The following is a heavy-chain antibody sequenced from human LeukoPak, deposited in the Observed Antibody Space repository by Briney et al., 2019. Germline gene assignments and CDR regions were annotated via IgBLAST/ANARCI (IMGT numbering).Heavy chain of an antibody. J-gene: IGHJ4*02. CDR1: GFTFSSDW. Sequence: GGSLRLSCAASGFTFSSDWMHWVRQAPGKGLVCVSRINSDGSSTSYADSVKGRFTISRDNAKNTLYLQMNSLRAEDTAVYYCARENRYSSSWDFDYWGQGTLVTVSS. CDR3: ARENRYSSSWDFDY. D-gene: IGHD6-13*01. CDR2: INSDGSST. V-gene: IGHV3-74*01.